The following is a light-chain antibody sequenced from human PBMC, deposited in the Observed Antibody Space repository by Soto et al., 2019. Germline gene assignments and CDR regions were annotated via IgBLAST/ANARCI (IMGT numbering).Light chain of an antibody. CDR1: QSISNY. V-gene: IGKV1-5*01. J-gene: IGKJ1*01. CDR2: DAS. Sequence: DIQMTQSPSTLSASVGDRVTITCRASQSISNYLAWYQHKPGIAPKLLIYDASSLESGVPSRFSGSGSGTDFTLTISSLQPDDFAAYYCQQYNTYSQTFGQGTKVEIK. CDR3: QQYNTYSQT.